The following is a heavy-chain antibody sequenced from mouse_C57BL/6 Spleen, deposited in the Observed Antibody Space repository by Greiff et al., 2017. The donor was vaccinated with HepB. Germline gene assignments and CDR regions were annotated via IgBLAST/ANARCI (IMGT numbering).Heavy chain of an antibody. CDR3: AIGEDAMDY. Sequence: QVQLQQSGPELVKPGASVKISCKASGYAFSSSWMNWVKQRPGKGLEWIGRIYPGDGDTNYNGKFKGKATLTADKSSSTAYMQLSSLTSEDSAVYFCAIGEDAMDYWGQGTSVTVSS. CDR1: GYAFSSSW. CDR2: IYPGDGDT. V-gene: IGHV1-82*01. J-gene: IGHJ4*01.